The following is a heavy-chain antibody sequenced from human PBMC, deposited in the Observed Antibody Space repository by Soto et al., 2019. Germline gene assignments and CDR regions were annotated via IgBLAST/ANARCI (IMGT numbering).Heavy chain of an antibody. CDR1: EFSLSTSGVG. Sequence: QITLKESGPPLVKPTQTLTLTCTFSEFSLSTSGVGVGWIRQPPGKALEWLALIYWDGDKRYNPSLNSRLTITKDTSKNQVVLTMTNMDPVDTATYYCAHYYDSSGKWGFDYWGQGTLVTVSS. CDR2: IYWDGDK. V-gene: IGHV2-5*02. CDR3: AHYYDSSGKWGFDY. J-gene: IGHJ4*02. D-gene: IGHD3-22*01.